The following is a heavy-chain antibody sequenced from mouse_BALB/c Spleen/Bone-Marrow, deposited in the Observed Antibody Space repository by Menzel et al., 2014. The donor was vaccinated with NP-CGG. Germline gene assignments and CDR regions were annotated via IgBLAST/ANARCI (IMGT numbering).Heavy chain of an antibody. V-gene: IGHV7-1*02. CDR1: GFTFSDFY. D-gene: IGHD4-1*01. Sequence: EVKLVESGGGLVQPGGSLRLSCATSGFTFSDFYMEWVRQPPGKRLEWIAASRNRRNDYTTEYSASVKGRFIVSRDTPQSILYLQMNALRAEDTAIYYCARDAGRGNFDYWGQGTTLTVSS. J-gene: IGHJ2*01. CDR3: ARDAGRGNFDY. CDR2: SRNRRNDYTT.